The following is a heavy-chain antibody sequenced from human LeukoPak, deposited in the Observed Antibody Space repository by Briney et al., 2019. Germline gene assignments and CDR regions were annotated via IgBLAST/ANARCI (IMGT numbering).Heavy chain of an antibody. CDR3: ARDSSSWYGTRYFQH. V-gene: IGHV4-4*07. J-gene: IGHJ1*01. CDR1: GGSISSYY. D-gene: IGHD6-13*01. Sequence: SETLSLTCTVSGGSISSYYWSWIRQPAGKGLEWIGRIYTSGSTNYNPSLKSRVTMSVDTTKNQFSLKLSSVTAADTAVYYCARDSSSWYGTRYFQHWGQGTLVTVSS. CDR2: IYTSGST.